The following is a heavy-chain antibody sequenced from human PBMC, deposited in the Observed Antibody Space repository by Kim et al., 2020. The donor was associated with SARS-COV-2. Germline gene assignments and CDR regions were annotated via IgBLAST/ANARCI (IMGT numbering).Heavy chain of an antibody. CDR1: GGSFSGYY. CDR2: INHSGST. D-gene: IGHD6-19*01. J-gene: IGHJ5*02. CDR3: ARGSVYSSGWYMKGRAPANNWFDP. Sequence: SETLSLTCAVYGGSFSGYYWSWIRQPPGKGLEWIGEINHSGSTNYNPSLKSRVTISVDTSKNQFSLKLSSVTAADTAVYYCARGSVYSSGWYMKGRAPANNWFDPWGQGTLVTVSS. V-gene: IGHV4-34*01.